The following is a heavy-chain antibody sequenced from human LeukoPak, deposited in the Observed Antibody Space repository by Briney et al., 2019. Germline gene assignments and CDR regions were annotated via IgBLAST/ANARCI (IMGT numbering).Heavy chain of an antibody. CDR3: ARESAYCGGDCYSSLYYFDY. V-gene: IGHV3-21*01. Sequence: PGGSLRLSFAASGFTFSSYSMNWVRQAPGKGLELVSSISSSSSYIYYADSVKGRFTISRDNAKNSLYLQMNSLRAEDTAVYYCARESAYCGGDCYSSLYYFDYWGQGTLVTVSS. J-gene: IGHJ4*02. CDR1: GFTFSSYS. CDR2: ISSSSSYI. D-gene: IGHD2-21*02.